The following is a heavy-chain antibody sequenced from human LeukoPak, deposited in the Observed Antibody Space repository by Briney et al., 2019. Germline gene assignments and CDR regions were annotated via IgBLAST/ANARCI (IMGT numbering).Heavy chain of an antibody. CDR1: GGSISSYY. D-gene: IGHD2-2*02. CDR2: IYYSGST. J-gene: IGHJ3*02. CDR3: ARDHRYCSSTSCYNGAFDI. V-gene: IGHV4-59*01. Sequence: PSETLSLTCTVSGGSISSYYWSWIRQPPGKGLEWIGYIYYSGSTNYNPSLKSRVTISVDTSKNQFSLKLSSVTAADTAVYYCARDHRYCSSTSCYNGAFDIWGQGTMVTVSS.